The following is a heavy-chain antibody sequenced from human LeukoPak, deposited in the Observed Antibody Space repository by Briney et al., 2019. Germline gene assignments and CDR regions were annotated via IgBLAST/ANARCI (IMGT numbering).Heavy chain of an antibody. CDR3: ARGGPAYYDFWSGPYANWFDP. V-gene: IGHV4-34*01. J-gene: IGHJ5*02. CDR2: INHSGST. Sequence: SEILSLTCAVYGGSFSGYYWSWIRQPPGKGLEWIGEINHSGSTNYNPSLKSRVTISVDTSKNQFSLKLSSVTAADTAVYYCARGGPAYYDFWSGPYANWFDPWGQGTLVTVSS. CDR1: GGSFSGYY. D-gene: IGHD3-3*01.